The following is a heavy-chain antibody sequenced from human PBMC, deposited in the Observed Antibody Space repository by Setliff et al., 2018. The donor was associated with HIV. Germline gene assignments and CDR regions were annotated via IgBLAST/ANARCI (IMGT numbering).Heavy chain of an antibody. D-gene: IGHD2-15*01. CDR1: GGSFSGYN. V-gene: IGHV4-34*01. J-gene: IGHJ6*03. Sequence: SETLSLTCAVYGGSFSGYNWDWVRQPQGTGLEWIGEINVYRTTDYNPSLKRRVTISLDTSKNQFSLKLTSVTAADTAVYYCARGRHCNGGACYPQYYYYCHDMDVWGKGTTVT. CDR2: INVYRTT. CDR3: ARGRHCNGGACYPQYYYYCHDMDV.